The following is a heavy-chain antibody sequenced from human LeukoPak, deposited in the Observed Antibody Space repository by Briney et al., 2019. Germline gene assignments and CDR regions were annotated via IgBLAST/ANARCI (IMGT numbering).Heavy chain of an antibody. Sequence: LRLSCAASGFTFSDYYMSWLRQAPGKGLEGVSYISRSGSTIYYADSVKGRFTISRDNAKNSLYLQMNSLRAEDTAVYYCARDRYWFDPWGQGTLVTVSS. CDR2: ISRSGSTI. J-gene: IGHJ5*02. CDR3: ARDRYWFDP. CDR1: GFTFSDYY. V-gene: IGHV3-11*04. D-gene: IGHD3-16*02.